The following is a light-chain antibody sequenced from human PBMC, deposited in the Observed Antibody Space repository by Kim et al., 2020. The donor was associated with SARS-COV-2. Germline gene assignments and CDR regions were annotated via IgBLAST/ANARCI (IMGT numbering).Light chain of an antibody. CDR1: QSISSD. Sequence: VSPGETATLSCRASQSISSDFAWYQQKPGQAPRLLIYGASTRATGIPARFSGSGSGTEFTLTISSLQSEDFAAYYCQQYNNWPITFGQGTRLEIK. CDR3: QQYNNWPIT. J-gene: IGKJ5*01. V-gene: IGKV3-15*01. CDR2: GAS.